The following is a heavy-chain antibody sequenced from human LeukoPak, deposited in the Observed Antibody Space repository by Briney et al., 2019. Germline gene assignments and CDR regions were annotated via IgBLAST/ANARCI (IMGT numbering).Heavy chain of an antibody. V-gene: IGHV1-69*05. D-gene: IGHD1-14*01. CDR3: ARHGITKYGVDV. CDR2: IIPIFGAA. J-gene: IGHJ6*02. Sequence: GASVKVSCKASGGTFSSYAISWVRQAPGQGLEWMGGIIPIFGAANYAQKFQGRVTMTTDTSTSTAYMELRSLRSDDTAVYYCARHGITKYGVDVWGQGTTVTVSS. CDR1: GGTFSSYA.